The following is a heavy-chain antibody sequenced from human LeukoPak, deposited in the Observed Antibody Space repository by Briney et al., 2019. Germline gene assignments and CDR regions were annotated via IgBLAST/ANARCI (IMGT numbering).Heavy chain of an antibody. Sequence: ASVKVSCKASGYTFTNYYVHWVRQAPGQGLEWMGWINANSGATNYAQKFQGRVTMTRDTSISTAYMELSRLTSDDTAVYYCASLRLVDYWGQGTLVTVS. J-gene: IGHJ4*02. CDR1: GYTFTNYY. V-gene: IGHV1-2*02. CDR2: INANSGAT. CDR3: ASLRLVDY. D-gene: IGHD3-3*01.